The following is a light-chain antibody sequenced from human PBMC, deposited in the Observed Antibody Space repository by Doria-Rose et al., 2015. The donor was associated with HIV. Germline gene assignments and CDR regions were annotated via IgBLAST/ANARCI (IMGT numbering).Light chain of an antibody. V-gene: IGKV4-1*01. CDR2: WAS. CDR1: QSLLYTSKNY. J-gene: IGKJ3*01. Sequence: DIQVTQSPESLGMSLGERATLNCKSNQSLLYTSKNYLAWYQQKPGQPPKLLIYWASTRQSGVPARFSGSGSGTDFTLTISSLKAEDVAVYYCQQYYDTPSSGPGTTVDIK. CDR3: QQYYDTPS.